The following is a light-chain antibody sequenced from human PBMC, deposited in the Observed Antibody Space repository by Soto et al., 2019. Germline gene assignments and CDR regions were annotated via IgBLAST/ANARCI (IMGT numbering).Light chain of an antibody. CDR1: SSNIGTNY. Sequence: QAVVTQPPSASGTPGQRVTISCCGSSSNIGTNYVYWYQQLPGTAPKLLIYSNNQRPSGVPDRFSGSKSGTSASLAISGLRSEDEADYYCSSYAGVKNFVVFGGGTKVTVL. J-gene: IGLJ2*01. CDR2: SNN. CDR3: SSYAGVKNFVV. V-gene: IGLV1-47*01.